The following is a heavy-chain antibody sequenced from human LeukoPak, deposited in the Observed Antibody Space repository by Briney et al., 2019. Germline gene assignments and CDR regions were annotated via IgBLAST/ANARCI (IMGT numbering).Heavy chain of an antibody. CDR2: HSHSGSA. D-gene: IGHD3-16*01. J-gene: IGHJ4*02. CDR1: GASINSDTYY. Sequence: SETLSLTCTVSGASINSDTYYWGWIRQPPGKGLEWIGTHSHSGSAYYNPSLRSRITMSLDPSEHPHSLKLSSVTAADTAVYYCARVKGGPSDYWGQGTLVTVSS. V-gene: IGHV4-39*07. CDR3: ARVKGGPSDY.